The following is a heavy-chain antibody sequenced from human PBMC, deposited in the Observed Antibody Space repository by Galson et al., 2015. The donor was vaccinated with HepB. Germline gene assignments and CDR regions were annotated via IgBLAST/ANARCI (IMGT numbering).Heavy chain of an antibody. D-gene: IGHD6-13*01. CDR2: ISKSGWTT. J-gene: IGHJ4*02. Sequence: SLRLSCAASGFTFSSYEMNWVRQAPGKGLEWVSYISKSGWTTYYEDSVKGRFTISRDNAKNSLYLQMNRLRAEDTAVYYCARDPGIAAAGTNVDYWCQGILVTVSS. V-gene: IGHV3-48*03. CDR1: GFTFSSYE. CDR3: ARDPGIAAAGTNVDY.